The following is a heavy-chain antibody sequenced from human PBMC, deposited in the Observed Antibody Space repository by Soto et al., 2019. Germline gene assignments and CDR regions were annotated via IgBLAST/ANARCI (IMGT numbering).Heavy chain of an antibody. CDR1: GGSTSSSSYY. CDR3: ASKVRYFDWGTNYYFDY. D-gene: IGHD3-9*01. Sequence: SETLSLTCTVSGGSTSSSSYYWGWIRQPPGKGLEWIGSIYYSGSTYYNPSLKSRVTISVDTPKNQFSLKLSSVTAADTAVYYCASKVRYFDWGTNYYFDYWGQGTLVTVSS. CDR2: IYYSGST. V-gene: IGHV4-39*01. J-gene: IGHJ4*02.